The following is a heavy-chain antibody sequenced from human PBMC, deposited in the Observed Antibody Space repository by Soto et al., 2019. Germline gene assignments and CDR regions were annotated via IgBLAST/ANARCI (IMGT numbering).Heavy chain of an antibody. CDR2: IDWDDDK. Sequence: SGPTLVKPTQTLTLTCTFSGFSLSTSGMCVSWIRQPPGKALEWLALIDWDDDKYYSTSLKTRLTISKDTSKNQVVLTMTNMDPVDTATYYCARIHTRGHYYDSSGYDRGFDYWGQGTLVTVSS. CDR3: ARIHTRGHYYDSSGYDRGFDY. D-gene: IGHD3-22*01. J-gene: IGHJ4*02. V-gene: IGHV2-70*01. CDR1: GFSLSTSGMC.